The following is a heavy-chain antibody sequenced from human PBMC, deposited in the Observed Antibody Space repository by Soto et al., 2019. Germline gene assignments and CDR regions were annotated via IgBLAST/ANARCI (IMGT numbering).Heavy chain of an antibody. CDR1: GGSISSGGYY. V-gene: IGHV4-31*03. D-gene: IGHD6-6*01. CDR2: IYYSGCT. Sequence: PSETLSLTCTVSGGSISSGGYYWSWIRQHPGKGLEWIGYIYYSGCTYYNASLKSRVTISVDTSKNQFSLKLSSATAADTAVYYCARAYSSSSYWFDPWGQGTLVTVSS. J-gene: IGHJ5*02. CDR3: ARAYSSSSYWFDP.